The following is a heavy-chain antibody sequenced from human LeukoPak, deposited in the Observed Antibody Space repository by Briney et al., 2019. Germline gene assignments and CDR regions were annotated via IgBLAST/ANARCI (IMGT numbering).Heavy chain of an antibody. Sequence: PGGSLRLSCSASGFSSGRYSMDWVRQAPGKGLAWIAYISDDGRTKYYADSVKGRFTISRDNDNDSVFLEMNSLRNEDTAVYYCSRERFYGMDVWGQGTTVSVTS. D-gene: IGHD3-16*01. V-gene: IGHV3-48*02. CDR2: ISDDGRTK. CDR3: SRERFYGMDV. CDR1: GFSSGRYS. J-gene: IGHJ6*02.